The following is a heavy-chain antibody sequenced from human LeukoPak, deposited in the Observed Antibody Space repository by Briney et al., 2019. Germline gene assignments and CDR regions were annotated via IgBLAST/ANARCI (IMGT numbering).Heavy chain of an antibody. CDR1: GYTFTSYG. CDR3: ARVAYSSGWGVFDY. D-gene: IGHD6-19*01. Sequence: ASVKVSCKASGYTFTSYGISWVRQAPGHGLEWMGWISGYNGNTDYAQKLQYRLTMTTDTSTSTAYMELRSLRSDDTAVYYCARVAYSSGWGVFDYWGQGTLVTVSS. V-gene: IGHV1-18*01. J-gene: IGHJ4*02. CDR2: ISGYNGNT.